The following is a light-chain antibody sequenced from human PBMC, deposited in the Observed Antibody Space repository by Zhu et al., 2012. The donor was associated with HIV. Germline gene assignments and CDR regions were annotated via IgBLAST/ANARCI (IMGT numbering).Light chain of an antibody. CDR1: QSIGSY. CDR2: DAS. V-gene: IGKV3-11*01. Sequence: IVLTQSPATLSLSPGERATLSCRASQSIGSYLAWYQQRPGQAPRLLMYDASIRATGISARFSGSGSGTDFTLTISSLEPEDFAVYYCQQRSSNWFTFGGGTKVEIK. CDR3: QQRSSNWFT. J-gene: IGKJ4*01.